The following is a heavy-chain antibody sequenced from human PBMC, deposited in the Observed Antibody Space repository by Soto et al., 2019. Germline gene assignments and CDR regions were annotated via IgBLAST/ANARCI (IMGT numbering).Heavy chain of an antibody. CDR1: GYTFTGYY. J-gene: IGHJ6*02. CDR2: INPNNGGT. Sequence: ASVKVSCKASGYTFTGYYMHWVRQAPGQGLEWMGWINPNNGGTNYAQNFQDWVTMTRDTSISTAYMELIRLRSDDTAVYYCAVGYCSCGSCTDYSCCMDFWGQGTSGTVSS. D-gene: IGHD2-15*01. CDR3: AVGYCSCGSCTDYSCCMDF. V-gene: IGHV1-2*04.